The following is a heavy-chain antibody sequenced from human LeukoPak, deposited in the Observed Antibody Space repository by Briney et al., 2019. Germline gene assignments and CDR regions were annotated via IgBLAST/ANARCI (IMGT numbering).Heavy chain of an antibody. V-gene: IGHV4-59*01. CDR3: ARDRAVATTNYYYGMDV. CDR1: GGSISSYY. CDR2: IYYSGST. Sequence: SETLSLTCTVSGGSISSYYWGWIRQPPGKGLEWIGYIYYSGSTNYNPSLKSRVTISVDTSKNQFSLKLSSVTAADTAVYYCARDRAVATTNYYYGMDVWGQGTTVTVSS. D-gene: IGHD5-12*01. J-gene: IGHJ6*02.